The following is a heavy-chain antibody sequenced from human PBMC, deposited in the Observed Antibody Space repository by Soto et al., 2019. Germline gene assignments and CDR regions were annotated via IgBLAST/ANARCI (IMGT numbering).Heavy chain of an antibody. J-gene: IGHJ5*02. D-gene: IGHD3-10*01. Sequence: SGPTLVNPTQPLTLTCTFSGFSLSTSGMCVSWIRQPPGKALEWLALIAWDDDKYYSTSLKTRLTISKDTSKNQVVLTMTNMDPVDTATYYCARMILPVRGVMTNWFNPWGQGTLVTVSS. CDR1: GFSLSTSGMC. CDR3: ARMILPVRGVMTNWFNP. V-gene: IGHV2-70*01. CDR2: IAWDDDK.